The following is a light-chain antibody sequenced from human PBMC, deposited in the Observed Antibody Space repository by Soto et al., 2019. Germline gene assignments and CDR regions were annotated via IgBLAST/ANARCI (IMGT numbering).Light chain of an antibody. J-gene: IGKJ1*01. CDR3: QHYNSYSEA. CDR2: KAS. Sequence: DIQLTQSPSTLSGSVGDRRTLTCRASQTISSWLAWYKQKPGKAPKLLIYKASTLKSGVPSRFRGSGSGTEFTLTISSLKPDDFETYYCQHYNSYSEAFGQGTKVDIK. V-gene: IGKV1-5*03. CDR1: QTISSW.